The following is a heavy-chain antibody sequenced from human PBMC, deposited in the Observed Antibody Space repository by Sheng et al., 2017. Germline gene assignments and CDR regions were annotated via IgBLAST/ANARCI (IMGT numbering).Heavy chain of an antibody. CDR1: GFNVATNY. CDR3: GLNHWFDP. CDR2: IDSGGRT. V-gene: IGHV3-53*01. J-gene: IGHJ5*02. Sequence: EVQLVESGGGLIQPGGSLRLSCAVSGFNVATNYMTWVRQAPGKGLDWVSVIDSGGRTYYADSVKGRFTISRDNSKNTLYLQMNSLRAEDTAVYYCGLNHWFDPWGQGTLVTVSS.